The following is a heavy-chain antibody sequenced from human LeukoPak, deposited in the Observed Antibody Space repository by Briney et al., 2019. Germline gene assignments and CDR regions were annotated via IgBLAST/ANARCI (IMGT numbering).Heavy chain of an antibody. CDR2: ISGSGGST. D-gene: IGHD2-2*01. J-gene: IGHJ4*02. CDR3: AKGYCSSTSCGYFDY. Sequence: GGSLRLSCAASGFTFSSYAMSWVRQAPGKGLEWVSAISGSGGSTYYADSVEGRFTISRDNSRSTLYLQMNSLRAEDTAVYYCAKGYCSSTSCGYFDYWGQGTLVTVSS. V-gene: IGHV3-23*01. CDR1: GFTFSSYA.